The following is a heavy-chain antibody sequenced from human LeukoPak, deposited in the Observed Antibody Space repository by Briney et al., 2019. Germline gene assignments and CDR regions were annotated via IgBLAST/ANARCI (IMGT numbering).Heavy chain of an antibody. V-gene: IGHV3-21*01. CDR3: AREDGYTFDY. D-gene: IGHD5-24*01. CDR1: GFTFSSDS. J-gene: IGHJ4*02. Sequence: GGSLRLSCAASGFTFSSDSINWGRQAPGKGLWGVSAISSSSSYIYYADSVKGRFTISRDNAKNSLYLQMNSLRAEDTAVYYCAREDGYTFDYWGQGTLVTVSS. CDR2: ISSSSSYI.